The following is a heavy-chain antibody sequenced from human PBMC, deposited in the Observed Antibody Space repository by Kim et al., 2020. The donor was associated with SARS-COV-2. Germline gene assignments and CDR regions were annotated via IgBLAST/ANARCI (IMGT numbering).Heavy chain of an antibody. CDR2: INHSGST. CDR3: ARGHYDILTGYYVSGYYFDY. V-gene: IGHV4-34*01. Sequence: SETLSLTCAVYGGSFSGYYWSWIRQPPGKGLEWIGEINHSGSTNYNPSLKSRVTISVDTSKNQFSLKLSSVTAADTAVYYCARGHYDILTGYYVSGYYFDYWGQGTLVTVSS. J-gene: IGHJ4*02. CDR1: GGSFSGYY. D-gene: IGHD3-9*01.